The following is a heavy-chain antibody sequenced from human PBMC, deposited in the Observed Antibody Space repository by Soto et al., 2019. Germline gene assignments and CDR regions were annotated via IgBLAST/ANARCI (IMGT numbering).Heavy chain of an antibody. V-gene: IGHV1-18*01. CDR3: ARDPPHYYDSSGYYYYFDY. CDR1: GYTFTSYG. CDR2: ISAYNGNT. Sequence: ASVKVSCKASGYTFTSYGISWVRQAPGQGLEWMGWISAYNGNTNYAQKLQGRATMTTDTSTSTAYMELRSLRSDDTAVYYCARDPPHYYDSSGYYYYFDYWGQGTLVTV. J-gene: IGHJ4*02. D-gene: IGHD3-22*01.